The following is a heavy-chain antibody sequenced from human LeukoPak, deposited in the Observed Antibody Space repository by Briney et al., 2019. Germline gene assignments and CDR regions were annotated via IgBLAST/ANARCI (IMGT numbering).Heavy chain of an antibody. CDR3: ARDEHDFWSGYYTGYFDY. V-gene: IGHV3-33*01. CDR1: GFTFSSYG. D-gene: IGHD3-3*01. J-gene: IGHJ4*02. CDR2: IWYDGSNK. Sequence: QAGGSLRLSCAASGFTFSSYGMHWVRQAPGKGLEWVAVIWYDGSNKYYADSVKGRFTISRDNSKNTLYLQMNSLRAEDTAVYYCARDEHDFWSGYYTGYFDYWGQGTLVTVSS.